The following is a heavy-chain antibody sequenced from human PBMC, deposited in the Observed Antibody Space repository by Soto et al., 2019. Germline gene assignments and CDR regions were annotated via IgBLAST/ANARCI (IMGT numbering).Heavy chain of an antibody. Sequence: GESLKISCKGSGYSFTSYWIGWVRQMPGKGLEWMGIIYPGDSDTRYSPPFQGQVTISADKSISTAYLQWSSLKASDTAMYYCAQSLHSQADAFDIWGQGTMVTVSS. CDR3: AQSLHSQADAFDI. J-gene: IGHJ3*02. CDR2: IYPGDSDT. CDR1: GYSFTSYW. V-gene: IGHV5-51*01.